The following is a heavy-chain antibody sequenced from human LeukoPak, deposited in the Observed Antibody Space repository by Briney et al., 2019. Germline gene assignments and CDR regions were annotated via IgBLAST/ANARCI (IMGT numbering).Heavy chain of an antibody. V-gene: IGHV3-21*01. D-gene: IGHD5-18*01. J-gene: IGHJ3*02. CDR2: ISSSSSYI. CDR1: GFTFSNAW. CDR3: ARDWLRYGHDAFDI. Sequence: PGGSLRLSCAASGFTFSNAWMSWVRQAPGKGLEWVSSISSSSSYIYYADSVKGRFTISRDNAKNSLYLQMNSLRAEDSAVYYCARDWLRYGHDAFDIWGQGTMVTVSS.